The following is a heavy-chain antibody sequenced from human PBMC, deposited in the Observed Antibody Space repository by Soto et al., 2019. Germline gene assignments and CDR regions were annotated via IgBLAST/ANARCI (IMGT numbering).Heavy chain of an antibody. Sequence: QVQLVQSGAEMKKPGSSVKVSCQSSGGTFNTYAMNWVRQSPGQGPEWMGDISPMFGAANYAPKFQGRVTITADESTGTSYMQLSSLTSEDTALSFCAREFQVHTPAFVYWGQGTLVTVSS. CDR3: AREFQVHTPAFVY. CDR2: ISPMFGAA. CDR1: GGTFNTYA. J-gene: IGHJ4*02. D-gene: IGHD3-10*01. V-gene: IGHV1-69*19.